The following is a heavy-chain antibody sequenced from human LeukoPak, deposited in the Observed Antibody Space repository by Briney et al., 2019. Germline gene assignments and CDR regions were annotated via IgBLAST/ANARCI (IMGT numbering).Heavy chain of an antibody. J-gene: IGHJ4*02. Sequence: SETLSLTCTVSGGSISSYYWSWIRQPAGKGLEWIGRIYSTGSTNYNPSLKGRVTMSVDTPKNQFSLRLRSVTAADTAVYYCARQIASAGTAGFDFWGQGALVTVSS. CDR1: GGSISSYY. D-gene: IGHD6-13*01. V-gene: IGHV4-4*07. CDR2: IYSTGST. CDR3: ARQIASAGTAGFDF.